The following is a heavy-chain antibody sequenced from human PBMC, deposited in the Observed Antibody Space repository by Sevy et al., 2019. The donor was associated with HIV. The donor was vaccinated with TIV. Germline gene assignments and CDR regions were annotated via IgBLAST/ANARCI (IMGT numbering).Heavy chain of an antibody. CDR1: GFTFSSYA. CDR2: ISYDGSNK. CDR3: ARGYCSSTSCYPFYSYGMDV. Sequence: GGSLRLSCAASGFTFSSYAMHWVRQAPGKGLEWVAVISYDGSNKYYADSVKGRFTISRDNSKNTLYLQMNSLRAEDTALYYCARGYCSSTSCYPFYSYGMDVWGQGTTVTVSS. D-gene: IGHD2-2*01. V-gene: IGHV3-30*04. J-gene: IGHJ6*02.